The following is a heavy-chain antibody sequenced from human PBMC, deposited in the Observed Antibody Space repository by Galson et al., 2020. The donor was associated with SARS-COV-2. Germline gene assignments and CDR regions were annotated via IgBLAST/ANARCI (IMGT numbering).Heavy chain of an antibody. V-gene: IGHV3-49*04. Sequence: TGGSLRLSCTASGFTFGDYAMSWVRQAPGKGLEWVGFIRSIAYGATTENAASVKGRFTISRDDSRSIAYLQMNSLKTDDTAVYYCLTFGGLVAIDYWGQGTLVTVSS. CDR1: GFTFGDYA. CDR2: IRSIAYGATT. J-gene: IGHJ4*02. CDR3: LTFGGLVAIDY. D-gene: IGHD3-16*02.